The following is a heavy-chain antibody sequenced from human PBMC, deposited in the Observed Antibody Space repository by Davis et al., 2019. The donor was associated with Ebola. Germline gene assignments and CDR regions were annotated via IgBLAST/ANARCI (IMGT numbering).Heavy chain of an antibody. J-gene: IGHJ4*02. V-gene: IGHV4-59*08. CDR3: ARALLYCSSTSCPPGF. CDR2: IYYSGST. CDR1: GGSISSYY. D-gene: IGHD2-2*01. Sequence: MPSETLSLTCTVSGGSISSYYWSWIRQPPGKGLEWIGYIYYSGSTNYNPSLKSRVTISVDTSKNQFSLKLSSVTAADTAVYYCARALLYCSSTSCPPGFWGQGTLVTVSS.